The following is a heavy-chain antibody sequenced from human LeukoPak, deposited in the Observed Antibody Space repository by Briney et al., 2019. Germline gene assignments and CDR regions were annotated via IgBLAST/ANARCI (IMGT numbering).Heavy chain of an antibody. D-gene: IGHD2-21*02. CDR1: GFNLTSSA. J-gene: IGHJ4*02. V-gene: IGHV1-58*01. CDR2: IVVGSGNT. Sequence: TSVKVSCKASGFNLTSSAVQWVRQPRGQRLELIGWIVVGSGNTNRAQKFQQRVTITRDMSTSTVYMQMNSLRSEDTAVYYCAADPCGGDCYFDYWGRGTLVTVSS. CDR3: AADPCGGDCYFDY.